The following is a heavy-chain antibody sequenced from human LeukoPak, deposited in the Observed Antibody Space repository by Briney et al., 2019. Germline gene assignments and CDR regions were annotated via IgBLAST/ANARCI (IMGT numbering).Heavy chain of an antibody. CDR3: AKGTAPYTPAAMVGWFDP. D-gene: IGHD2-2*01. CDR1: GFTFSSYS. J-gene: IGHJ5*02. V-gene: IGHV3-21*04. CDR2: ISSSSSYI. Sequence: PGGSLRLSCAASGFTFSSYSMNWVRQAPGKGLEWVSSISSSSSYIYYADSVKGRFTISRDNAKNSLYLQMNSLRAGDTALYYCAKGTAPYTPAAMVGWFDPWGQGTLVTVSS.